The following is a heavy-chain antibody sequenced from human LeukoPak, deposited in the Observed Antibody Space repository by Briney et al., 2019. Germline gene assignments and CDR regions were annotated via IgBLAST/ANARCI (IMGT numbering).Heavy chain of an antibody. CDR2: VKQDGTEK. Sequence: GGSLRLSCAVSGVTFRDYWMSGGREAPGGGGGWVANVKQDGTEKFYVDSVKARFTISRDNGKNSLYLQMNSLRVEDTAIYYCARAGGTSWADYWGQGTLVTVSS. CDR1: GVTFRDYW. D-gene: IGHD6-13*01. J-gene: IGHJ4*02. V-gene: IGHV3-7*01. CDR3: ARAGGTSWADY.